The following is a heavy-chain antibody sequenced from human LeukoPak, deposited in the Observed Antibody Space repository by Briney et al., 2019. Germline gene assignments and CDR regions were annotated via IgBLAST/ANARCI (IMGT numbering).Heavy chain of an antibody. CDR2: IKQDGSEK. V-gene: IGHV3-7*01. CDR1: GFTFSSHW. Sequence: GGSLRLSCAASGFTFSSHWMSWVRQAPGKGLEWVASIKQDGSEKFYVDSVKGRFTISRDNAKNSLYLQMNSLRAEDTAVYYCARDPIQHYYMDVWGKGTTVTVSS. CDR3: ARDPIQHYYMDV. D-gene: IGHD5-18*01. J-gene: IGHJ6*03.